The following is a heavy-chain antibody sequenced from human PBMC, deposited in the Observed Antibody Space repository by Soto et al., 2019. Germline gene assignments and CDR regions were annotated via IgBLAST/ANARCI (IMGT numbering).Heavy chain of an antibody. CDR2: ISGSGGSQ. CDR3: AKTLYYYDSSGYQ. J-gene: IGHJ4*02. V-gene: IGHV3-23*01. D-gene: IGHD3-22*01. Sequence: EVQLLESGGGLVQPGGSLRLPGAASGSTFSSLAMSGVRRAQGRGLEWVSAISGSGGSQYYADSGKGRFTNSRDNSKNTLYLQMNSLRAEDTAVYYCAKTLYYYDSSGYQWGQGTLVTVSS. CDR1: GSTFSSLA.